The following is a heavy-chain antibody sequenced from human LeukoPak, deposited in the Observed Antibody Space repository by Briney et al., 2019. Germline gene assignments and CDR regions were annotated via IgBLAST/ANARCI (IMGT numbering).Heavy chain of an antibody. Sequence: GASVKVSCKASGYTFTSYGISWVRQAPGQGLEWMGWMNPNSGNTGYAQKFQGRVTMTRNTSISTAYMELSSLRSEDTAVYYCARGPRSRVGAVGYWGQGTLVTVSS. V-gene: IGHV1-8*02. D-gene: IGHD1-26*01. CDR3: ARGPRSRVGAVGY. CDR2: MNPNSGNT. CDR1: GYTFTSYG. J-gene: IGHJ4*02.